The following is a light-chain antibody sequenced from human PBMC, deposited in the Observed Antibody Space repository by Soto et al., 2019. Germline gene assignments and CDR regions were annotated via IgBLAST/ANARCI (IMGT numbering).Light chain of an antibody. CDR3: QHYNSYSEA. V-gene: IGKV1-5*03. Sequence: MQMSQAPSTLWAKVGDRGTVACRASQTISSWLAWYQQKPGKAPKLLVYKASTLKSGVPSRFSGSGSGTELPLTLSSLQPHDFATYQCQHYNSYSEAFGQGTKVDIK. J-gene: IGKJ1*01. CDR2: KAS. CDR1: QTISSW.